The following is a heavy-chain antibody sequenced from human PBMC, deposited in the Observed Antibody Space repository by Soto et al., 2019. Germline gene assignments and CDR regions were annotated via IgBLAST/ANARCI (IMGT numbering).Heavy chain of an antibody. CDR3: ARVAPYYDSIGYSFHFDY. V-gene: IGHV1-2*04. Sequence: ASVKVSCKASGYTFTGYYMHWVRQAPGQGLEWMGWINPNSGGTNYAQKFQGWVTMTRDTSISTAYMELSRLRSDDTAVYYCARVAPYYDSIGYSFHFDYWGQGTLVTVSS. D-gene: IGHD3-22*01. J-gene: IGHJ4*02. CDR2: INPNSGGT. CDR1: GYTFTGYY.